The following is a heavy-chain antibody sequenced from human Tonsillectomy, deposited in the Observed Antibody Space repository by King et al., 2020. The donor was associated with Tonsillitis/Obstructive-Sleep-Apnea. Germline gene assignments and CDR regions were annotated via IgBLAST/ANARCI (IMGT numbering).Heavy chain of an antibody. CDR1: GGSFSGYY. CDR2: INHSGST. Sequence: VQLQQWGAGLLKPSETLSLTCAVYGGSFSGYYWSWIRQPPGKGLEWIGEINHSGSTNYNPSLKSRVNISVDTSKNQFSLKLSSVTAADTAVYYCARVGIVGATTYWFDPWGQGTLVTVSS. CDR3: ARVGIVGATTYWFDP. J-gene: IGHJ5*02. V-gene: IGHV4-34*01. D-gene: IGHD1-26*01.